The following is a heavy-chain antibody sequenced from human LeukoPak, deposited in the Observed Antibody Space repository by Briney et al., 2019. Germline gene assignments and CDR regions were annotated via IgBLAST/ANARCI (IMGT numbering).Heavy chain of an antibody. CDR3: ARVPHYNFWSGYSFDY. J-gene: IGHJ4*02. V-gene: IGHV3-48*03. Sequence: GXSLRLSCAASGFTFSSYEMSWVRQAPGKGLEWISYISSSGSAIYYADSVKGGLTISREKAKKSLYMQRNRVRAEDTAFYYCARVPHYNFWSGYSFDYWGQGTLVTVSS. CDR2: ISSSGSAI. D-gene: IGHD3-3*01. CDR1: GFTFSSYE.